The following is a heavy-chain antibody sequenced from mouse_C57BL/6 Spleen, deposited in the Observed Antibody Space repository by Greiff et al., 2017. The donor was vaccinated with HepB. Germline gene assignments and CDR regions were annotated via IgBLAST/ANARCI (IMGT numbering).Heavy chain of an antibody. Sequence: QVQLKQPGAELVKPGASVKLSCKASGYTFTSYWMHWVKQRPGRGLEWIGRIDPNSGGTKYNEKFKGKATFTADTSSNTAYMQLSSLTTEDSAIYYCAIYYDGRRGARAMDYWGQGTSVTVSS. CDR1: GYTFTSYW. V-gene: IGHV1-62-3*01. CDR3: AIYYDGRRGARAMDY. D-gene: IGHD2-4*01. CDR2: IDPNSGGT. J-gene: IGHJ4*01.